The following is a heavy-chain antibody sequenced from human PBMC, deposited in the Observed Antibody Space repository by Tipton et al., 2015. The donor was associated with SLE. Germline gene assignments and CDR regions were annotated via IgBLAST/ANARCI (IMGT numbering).Heavy chain of an antibody. CDR2: IYYSGST. CDR3: ARDPDGYNWGYFDY. CDR1: GGSFSSYY. V-gene: IGHV4-59*12. J-gene: IGHJ4*02. D-gene: IGHD5-24*01. Sequence: TLSLTCAVYGGSFSSYYWSWIRQPPGKGLEWIGYIYYSGSTNYNPSLKSRVTISVDTSKNQFSLKLSSVTAADTAVYYCARDPDGYNWGYFDYWGQGTLVTVSS.